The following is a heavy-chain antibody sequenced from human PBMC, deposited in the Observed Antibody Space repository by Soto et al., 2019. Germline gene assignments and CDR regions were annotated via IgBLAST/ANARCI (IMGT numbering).Heavy chain of an antibody. CDR3: TRKPEYSSSSPYYYYYGMDV. J-gene: IGHJ6*02. D-gene: IGHD6-6*01. V-gene: IGHV3-73*01. CDR1: GFTFSGSA. Sequence: GSLRLSCAASGFTFSGSAMHWVRQASGKGLEWVGRIRSKANSYATAYAASVKGRFTISRDDSKNTAYLQMNSLKTEDTAVYYCTRKPEYSSSSPYYYYYGMDVWGQGTTVTVSS. CDR2: IRSKANSYAT.